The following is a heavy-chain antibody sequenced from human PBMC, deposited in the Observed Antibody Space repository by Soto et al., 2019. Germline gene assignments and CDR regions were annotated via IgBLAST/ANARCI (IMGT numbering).Heavy chain of an antibody. CDR3: AHHPYYGLGSYSFDY. CDR2: IYWDDDK. J-gene: IGHJ4*02. V-gene: IGHV2-5*02. D-gene: IGHD3-10*01. CDR1: GFSLTTSGVG. Sequence: QITLKESGPTLVRPTQTLTLTCTFSGFSLTTSGVGVGWIRQPPGKALEWLAVIYWDDDKRYSSSLKSRLTIXXDXSXIQVVLTMTNMAPVDTATYYCAHHPYYGLGSYSFDYWGQGALVTVSS.